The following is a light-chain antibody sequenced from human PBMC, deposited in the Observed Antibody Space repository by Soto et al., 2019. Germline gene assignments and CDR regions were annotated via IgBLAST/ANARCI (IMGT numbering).Light chain of an antibody. CDR1: SGHSSYA. J-gene: IGLJ1*01. CDR2: LNSDGTH. Sequence: QSVLTQSPSASASLGASVKLTCTLSSGHSSYAIAWHQQQPEKGPRYLMNLNSDGTHTRGDGIPDRFSGSSSGAERYLVISSLQSEDEADYYCQTWGTGIQVFGAGTKVTVL. CDR3: QTWGTGIQV. V-gene: IGLV4-69*01.